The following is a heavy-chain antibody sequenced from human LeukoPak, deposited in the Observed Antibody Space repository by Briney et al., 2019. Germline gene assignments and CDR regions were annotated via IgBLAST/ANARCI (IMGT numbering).Heavy chain of an antibody. Sequence: SETLSLTCTVSGGSITNYYWSWIRQPPGKGLECIGYIYYTGRTNYSPSLKSRVTISVDTSKNQFFLKLSSVTAADTAMYYCATLSPFTMIVDYWGQGTLVTVSS. CDR2: IYYTGRT. CDR1: GGSITNYY. V-gene: IGHV4-59*08. CDR3: ATLSPFTMIVDY. J-gene: IGHJ4*02. D-gene: IGHD3-22*01.